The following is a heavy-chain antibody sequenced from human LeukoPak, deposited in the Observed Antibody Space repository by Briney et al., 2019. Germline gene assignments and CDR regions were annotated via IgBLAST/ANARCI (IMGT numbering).Heavy chain of an antibody. CDR3: AAGVVVAATLLY. V-gene: IGHV4-31*03. Sequence: SQTLSLTCTVSGGSISSGGYYWSWIRQHPGKGLEWIGYIYYSGSTYYNSSLKSRVTISVDTSKNQFSLKLSSVTAADTAVYYCAAGVVVAATLLYWGQGTLVTVSS. CDR2: IYYSGST. J-gene: IGHJ4*02. D-gene: IGHD2-15*01. CDR1: GGSISSGGYY.